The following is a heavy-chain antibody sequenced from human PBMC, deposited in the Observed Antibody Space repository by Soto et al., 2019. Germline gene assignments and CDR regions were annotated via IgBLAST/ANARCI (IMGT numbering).Heavy chain of an antibody. CDR3: AKDGPYDFWSTPTPFDY. J-gene: IGHJ4*02. CDR1: GFTFSSYA. CDR2: ISGSGGST. V-gene: IGHV3-23*01. D-gene: IGHD3-3*01. Sequence: PGGSLRLSCAASGFTFSSYAMSWVRQAPGKGLEWVSAISGSGGSTYYADSVKGRFTISRDNSKNTLYLQMNSLRDEDTAVYYCAKDGPYDFWSTPTPFDYWGQGTLVTVSS.